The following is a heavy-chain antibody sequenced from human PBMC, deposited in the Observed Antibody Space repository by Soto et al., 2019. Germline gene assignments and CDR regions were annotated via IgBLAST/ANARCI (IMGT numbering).Heavy chain of an antibody. CDR1: GFTFDDYT. CDR3: AKDSHDFLSGYSLYYYGMDV. J-gene: IGHJ6*02. CDR2: ISWDGGST. D-gene: IGHD3-3*01. V-gene: IGHV3-43*01. Sequence: EVQLVESGGVVVQPGGSLRLSCAASGFTFDDYTMHWVRQAPGKGLEWVSLISWDGGSTYYADSVKGRFTISRDNSKNSLYLQMNSLRTEDSALYYSAKDSHDFLSGYSLYYYGMDVWGQGTTVTFSS.